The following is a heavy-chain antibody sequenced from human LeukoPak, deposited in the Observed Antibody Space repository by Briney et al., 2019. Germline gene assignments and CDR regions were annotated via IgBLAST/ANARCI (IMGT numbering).Heavy chain of an antibody. D-gene: IGHD2-8*01. J-gene: IGHJ4*01. Sequence: AGGSLRLSCAASGFPFIRYWMHWVRQAPGRGLEWVSRLNNDGIDATYADSVRGRFTVSRDNAKNTLFLQMDSLRAEDTALYYCSTDPRLLIYWGHGTLVTVSS. V-gene: IGHV3-74*03. CDR2: LNNDGIDA. CDR1: GFPFIRYW. CDR3: STDPRLLIY.